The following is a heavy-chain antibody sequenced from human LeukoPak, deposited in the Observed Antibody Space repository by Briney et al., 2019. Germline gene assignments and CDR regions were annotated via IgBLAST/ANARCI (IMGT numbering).Heavy chain of an antibody. CDR2: INPSGGST. D-gene: IGHD6-19*01. Sequence: ASVKVSFKASGYTFTSYYMHWVRQAPGQGLEGMGLINPSGGSTSYAQKFQGRVTITRDTSTSTVYMELSSLRSEDTAVYYCARGSSGWYSVAYWGQGTLVTVSS. J-gene: IGHJ4*02. CDR3: ARGSSGWYSVAY. V-gene: IGHV1-46*01. CDR1: GYTFTSYY.